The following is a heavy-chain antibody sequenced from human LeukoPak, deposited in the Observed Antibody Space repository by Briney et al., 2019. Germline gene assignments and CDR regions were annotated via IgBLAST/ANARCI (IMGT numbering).Heavy chain of an antibody. J-gene: IGHJ6*02. CDR1: GFTFSSYS. V-gene: IGHV3-21*01. D-gene: IGHD3-22*01. Sequence: GGSLRLSCAASGFTFSSYSMNWVRQAPGKGLEWVSSISSSSSYIYYGDSVKGRFTISRDNAKNSLYLQMTSLRAEDTAVYYCARDEYYYDSSGSPHYGMDVWGQGTTVTVSS. CDR3: ARDEYYYDSSGSPHYGMDV. CDR2: ISSSSSYI.